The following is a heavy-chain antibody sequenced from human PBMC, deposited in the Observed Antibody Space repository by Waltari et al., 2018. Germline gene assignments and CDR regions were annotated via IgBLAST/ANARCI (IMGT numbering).Heavy chain of an antibody. CDR1: GFTFSSYW. Sequence: EVQLVESGGGLVQPGGSLRLSCAASGFTFSSYWMHWVRQAPGKGLVWVSRINSDGSRTSYADSVKGRFTISRDNAKNTLYLQMNSLRAEDTAVYYCARDQDGFGNYYGMDVWGQGTTVTVSS. V-gene: IGHV3-74*01. J-gene: IGHJ6*02. CDR3: ARDQDGFGNYYGMDV. CDR2: INSDGSRT. D-gene: IGHD3-10*01.